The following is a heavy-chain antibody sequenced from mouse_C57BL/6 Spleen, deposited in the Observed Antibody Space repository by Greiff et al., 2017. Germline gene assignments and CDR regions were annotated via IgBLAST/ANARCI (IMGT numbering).Heavy chain of an antibody. CDR3: ARDSNPVYFDY. D-gene: IGHD2-5*01. CDR2: INPYNGGT. J-gene: IGHJ2*01. V-gene: IGHV1-19*01. Sequence: EVPLQQSGPVLVKPGASVKMSCKASGYTFTDYYMNWVKQSHGKSLEWIGVINPYNGGTSYNQKFKGKATLTVDKSSSTAYMELNSLTSENSAVYYCARDSNPVYFDYWGQGTTLTVSS. CDR1: GYTFTDYY.